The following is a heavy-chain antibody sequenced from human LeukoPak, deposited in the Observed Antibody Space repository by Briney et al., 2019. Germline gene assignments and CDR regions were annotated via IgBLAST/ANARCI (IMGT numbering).Heavy chain of an antibody. V-gene: IGHV4-4*07. CDR1: GASLSAFH. CDR2: IYSRGST. Sequence: SETLSLTCTVSGASLSAFHWTWFRQPAGKGLEWIGLIYSRGSTLFHPSLKSRVAMSVDLTKSQRSLKLTSVAAADTAMYYCARKDGDYWGRGTLVTASS. CDR3: ARKDGDY. J-gene: IGHJ4*02.